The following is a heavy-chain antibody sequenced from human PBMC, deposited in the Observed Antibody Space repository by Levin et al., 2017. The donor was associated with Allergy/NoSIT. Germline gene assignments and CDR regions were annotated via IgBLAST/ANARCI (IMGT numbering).Heavy chain of an antibody. D-gene: IGHD6-6*01. V-gene: IGHV3-74*01. Sequence: LSLPCAASGFTFSSYWMHWVRQAPGKGLVWVSRINSDGSSTSYADSVKGRFTISRDNAKNTLYLQMNSLRAEDTAVYYCARDPRYSSSSDYWGQGTLVTVSS. J-gene: IGHJ4*02. CDR3: ARDPRYSSSSDY. CDR2: INSDGSST. CDR1: GFTFSSYW.